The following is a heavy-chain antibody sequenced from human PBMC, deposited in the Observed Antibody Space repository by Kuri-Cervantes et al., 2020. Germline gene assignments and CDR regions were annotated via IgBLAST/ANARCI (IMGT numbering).Heavy chain of an antibody. D-gene: IGHD3-22*01. V-gene: IGHV4-39*02. CDR2: VYHSGST. CDR3: ARVKYYNTASYYYRYFDY. CDR1: GGSITSSSYY. Sequence: SETLSLTCTVSGGSITSSSYYWGWIRQPPGKGLEWIGSVYHSGSTYYNPSLRGRVTISVDTSKNQFSLKLSSVTAADTALYYCARVKYYNTASYYYRYFDYWGQGTLVTVSS. J-gene: IGHJ4*02.